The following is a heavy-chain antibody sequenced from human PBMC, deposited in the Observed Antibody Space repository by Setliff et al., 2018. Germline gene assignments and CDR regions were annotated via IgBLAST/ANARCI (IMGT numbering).Heavy chain of an antibody. CDR2: IIPVIDAT. V-gene: IGHV1-69*11. J-gene: IGHJ3*01. CDR3: ARGRDGYTSNALEF. Sequence: ASVKVSCKASGGAFSSYALTWVRQAPGQGLEWMGRIIPVIDATDYAQTFQGRVTITADESTRTVYMELSSLRSEDTAIYYSARGRDGYTSNALEFWGQGTMVTVSS. CDR1: GGAFSSYA. D-gene: IGHD5-12*01.